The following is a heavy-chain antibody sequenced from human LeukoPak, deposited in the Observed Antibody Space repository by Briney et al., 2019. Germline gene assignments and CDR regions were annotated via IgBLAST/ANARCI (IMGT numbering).Heavy chain of an antibody. CDR3: ARDRASGTKNCFDP. CDR1: GYTFTGYY. V-gene: IGHV1-2*02. D-gene: IGHD3-10*01. CDR2: INSNRGVT. J-gene: IGHJ5*02. Sequence: ASVKVSCKASGYTFTGYYIHWVRQAPGQGLEWMGGINSNRGVTNSAQNFQGRITLTRDTSISTAYMELSSLRSDDTAVYYCARDRASGTKNCFDPWGQGTLVTVSS.